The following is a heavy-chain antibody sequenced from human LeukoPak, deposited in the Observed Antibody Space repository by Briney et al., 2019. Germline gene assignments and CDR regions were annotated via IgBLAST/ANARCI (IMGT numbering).Heavy chain of an antibody. J-gene: IGHJ6*02. CDR2: INPNSGGT. CDR1: GYTFTGYY. CDR3: ARERVPAIYYYYGMDV. V-gene: IGHV1-2*06. D-gene: IGHD2-2*01. Sequence: ASVKVSCKASGYTFTGYYMHWVRQAPGQGLEWMGRINPNSGGTNYAQKFQGRVTMTRDTSISTAYMELSSLRSEDTAVYYCARERVPAIYYYYGMDVWGQGTTVTVSS.